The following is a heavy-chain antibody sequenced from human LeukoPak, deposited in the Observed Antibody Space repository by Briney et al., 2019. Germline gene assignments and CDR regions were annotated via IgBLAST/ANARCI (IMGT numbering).Heavy chain of an antibody. Sequence: GESLKISCKGSGYSFTSYWIGWVRQMPGKGLEWMGIIYPGDSDTRYSPSFQGQVTISADKSITTAYLQWSSLKASDTAMYYCARQIRRGYSGYERWFDPWGQGTLVTVSS. CDR2: IYPGDSDT. D-gene: IGHD5-12*01. V-gene: IGHV5-51*01. CDR3: ARQIRRGYSGYERWFDP. J-gene: IGHJ5*02. CDR1: GYSFTSYW.